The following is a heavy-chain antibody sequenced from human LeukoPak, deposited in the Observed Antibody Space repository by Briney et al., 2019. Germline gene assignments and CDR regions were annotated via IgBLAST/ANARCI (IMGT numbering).Heavy chain of an antibody. Sequence: PSQTLSLTCTVSGGSISSGSYYWSWIRQPAGKGLEWIGRIYTSGSTNYNPSLKSRVTISVDTSKNQFSLRLSSVTAADTAVYYCAREIHLWVQYYFDYWGQGSLVTVSS. V-gene: IGHV4-61*02. J-gene: IGHJ4*02. CDR3: AREIHLWVQYYFDY. D-gene: IGHD4-11*01. CDR1: GGSISSGSYY. CDR2: IYTSGST.